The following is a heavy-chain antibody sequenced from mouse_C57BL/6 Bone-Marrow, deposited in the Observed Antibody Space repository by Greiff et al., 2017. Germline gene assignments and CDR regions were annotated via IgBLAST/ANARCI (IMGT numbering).Heavy chain of an antibody. CDR1: GYAFSSYW. CDR2: IYPGDGDT. V-gene: IGHV1-80*01. Sequence: VKLMESGAELVKPGASVKISCKASGYAFSSYWMNWVKQRPGKGLEWIGQIYPGDGDTNYNGKFKGKATLTADKSSSTAYMQLSSLTSEDSAVYFCARSNYSYYGSSNWYFDVWGTGTTVTVSS. CDR3: ARSNYSYYGSSNWYFDV. D-gene: IGHD1-1*01. J-gene: IGHJ1*03.